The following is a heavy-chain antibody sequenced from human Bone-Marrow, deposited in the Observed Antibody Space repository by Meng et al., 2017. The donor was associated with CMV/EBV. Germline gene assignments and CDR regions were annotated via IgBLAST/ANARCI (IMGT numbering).Heavy chain of an antibody. J-gene: IGHJ4*02. V-gene: IGHV3-9*01. CDR3: AREGDSSFFDY. Sequence: GGSLRLSCAASGFTFDDYAMHWVRQGPGKGLEWVAGISWNSGSIAYRDSVKGRFTISRDNAKNSLYLQMNSLRAEDTALYYCAREGDSSFFDYWGQGTLVTVSS. D-gene: IGHD6-6*01. CDR2: ISWNSGSI. CDR1: GFTFDDYA.